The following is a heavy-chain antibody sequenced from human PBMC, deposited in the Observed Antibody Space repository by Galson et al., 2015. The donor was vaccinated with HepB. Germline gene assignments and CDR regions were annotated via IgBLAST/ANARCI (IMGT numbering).Heavy chain of an antibody. CDR3: AKGEAFDI. J-gene: IGHJ3*02. Sequence: SLRLSCAASGFTPASNEWMHWVRQAPGEGLEWVSLISWDGGSTYYADSVKGRFTISRDNSKNSLYLQMNSLRTEDTALYYCAKGEAFDIWGQGTMVTVSS. V-gene: IGHV3-43*01. CDR1: GFTPASNEW. CDR2: ISWDGGST.